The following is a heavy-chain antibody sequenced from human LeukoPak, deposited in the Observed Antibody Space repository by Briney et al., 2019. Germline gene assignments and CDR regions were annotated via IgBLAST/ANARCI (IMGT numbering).Heavy chain of an antibody. V-gene: IGHV5-51*01. D-gene: IGHD5-18*01. CDR3: ARRASGYSYGYYFDY. CDR1: EYSFTNYW. J-gene: IGHJ4*02. Sequence: GESLKISCKGSEYSFTNYWIGWVRQMPGKGLEWMGIIYPSDSNTRYSPSFQGQVTISADKSVSTAYLQWSSLKASDTAMYYCARRASGYSYGYYFDYWGQGTLVTVSS. CDR2: IYPSDSNT.